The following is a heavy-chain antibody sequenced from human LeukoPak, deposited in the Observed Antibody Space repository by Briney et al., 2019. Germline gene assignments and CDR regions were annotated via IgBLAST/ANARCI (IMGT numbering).Heavy chain of an antibody. CDR1: GFTVSSNY. V-gene: IGHV3-20*04. Sequence: GGSLRLSCAASGFTVSSNYMSWVRQAPGKGLEWVSGINWNGGSIGYADSVKGRFTISRDNAKNSLYLQMNSLRAEDTALYYCARDGDYGGGYFDYWGQGTLVTVSS. D-gene: IGHD4-17*01. CDR2: INWNGGSI. J-gene: IGHJ4*02. CDR3: ARDGDYGGGYFDY.